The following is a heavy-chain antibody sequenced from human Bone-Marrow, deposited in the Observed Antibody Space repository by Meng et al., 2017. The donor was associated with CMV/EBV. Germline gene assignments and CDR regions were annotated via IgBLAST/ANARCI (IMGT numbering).Heavy chain of an antibody. CDR2: IIPIFGTA. D-gene: IGHD7-27*01. CDR3: ARDLTGELYYFDY. Sequence: SVKVSCKASGGTFSSYAISWVRQAPGQGLEWMGGIIPIFGTANYAQKFQGRVTITTDESTSTAYMELSSLRAEDTAVYYCARDLTGELYYFDYWGQGTLVTVSS. CDR1: GGTFSSYA. V-gene: IGHV1-69*05. J-gene: IGHJ4*02.